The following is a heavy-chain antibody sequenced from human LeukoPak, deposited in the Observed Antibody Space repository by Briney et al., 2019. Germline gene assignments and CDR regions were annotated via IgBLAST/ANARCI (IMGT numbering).Heavy chain of an antibody. CDR2: IYYTGFT. Sequence: PSETLSLTCTVSGASISSDVFYWRWIRRPPVKGLEWIGYIYYTGFTYCKPSLKSRVTMSVDTSQNQFSLRMSSMTAAGTAVYYCARAGLGIENYYYYMDVWGKGTTVTVSS. D-gene: IGHD1-14*01. J-gene: IGHJ6*03. CDR1: GASISSDVFY. V-gene: IGHV4-31*03. CDR3: ARAGLGIENYYYYMDV.